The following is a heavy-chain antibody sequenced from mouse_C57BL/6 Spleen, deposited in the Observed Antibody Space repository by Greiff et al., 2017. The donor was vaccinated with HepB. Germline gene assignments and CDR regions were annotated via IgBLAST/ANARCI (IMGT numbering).Heavy chain of an antibody. V-gene: IGHV1-55*01. CDR2: IYPGSGST. Sequence: QVQLQQPGAELVKPGASVKMSCKASGYTFTSYWITWVKQRPGQGLEWLGDIYPGSGSTNYNEKFTSKATLTVDTSSSTAYMPLSSLASDDSAVDYCARDGYHGGFAYWGQGTLVTVSA. D-gene: IGHD2-3*01. CDR3: ARDGYHGGFAY. CDR1: GYTFTSYW. J-gene: IGHJ3*01.